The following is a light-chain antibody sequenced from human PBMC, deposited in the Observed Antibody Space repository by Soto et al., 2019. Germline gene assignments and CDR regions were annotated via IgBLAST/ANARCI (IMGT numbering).Light chain of an antibody. CDR1: QSFSNS. CDR3: QEYHDYMYT. CDR2: KAS. V-gene: IGKV1-5*03. J-gene: IGKJ2*01. Sequence: DIRMTQSPSTLSASVGDIVTITCRASQSFSNSLAWYQQKPWTAPKLLIYKASTLESGVPSRFSGSGSETEFTLNISSLQPDDSAAEYCQEYHDYMYTFGQGTKLEIK.